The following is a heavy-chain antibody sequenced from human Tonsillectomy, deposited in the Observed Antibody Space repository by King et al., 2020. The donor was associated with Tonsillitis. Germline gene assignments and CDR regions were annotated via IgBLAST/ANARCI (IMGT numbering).Heavy chain of an antibody. CDR2: IHYTGST. J-gene: IGHJ4*02. Sequence: QLQESGPGVVKPSETLSLICTVPGASISNYYWSWIRQPPGKGLDWIGYIHYTGSTSHNPSLKSRVTISIDTSKNQFSLKLTSVTAADPAVYYCARGLPGALGAVDYWGQGTLVTVSS. D-gene: IGHD1-26*01. V-gene: IGHV4-59*08. CDR3: ARGLPGALGAVDY. CDR1: GASISNYY.